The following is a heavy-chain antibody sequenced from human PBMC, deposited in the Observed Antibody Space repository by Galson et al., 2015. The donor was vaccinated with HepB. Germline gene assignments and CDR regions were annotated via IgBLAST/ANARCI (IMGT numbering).Heavy chain of an antibody. V-gene: IGHV1-3*01. CDR1: GYTFTSYA. Sequence: SVKVSCKASGYTFTSYAMHWVRQAPGQRLEWMGWINAGNGNTKYSQKFQGRVTITRDTSASTAYMELSSLRSEDTAVYYCARVPDYYDSSGYPDYWGQGTLVTVSS. J-gene: IGHJ4*02. CDR3: ARVPDYYDSSGYPDY. CDR2: INAGNGNT. D-gene: IGHD3-22*01.